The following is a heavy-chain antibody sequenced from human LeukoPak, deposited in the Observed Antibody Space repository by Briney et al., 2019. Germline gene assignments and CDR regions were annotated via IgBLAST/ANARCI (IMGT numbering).Heavy chain of an antibody. J-gene: IGHJ4*02. D-gene: IGHD6-19*01. Sequence: PGGSLRLSCVASGFTASNKYMSWVRQTPGEGLEWGSTIYSSGNTYYAASVKGRFIISTDNYKNTLYFQKNSVRAEETAVYYCAGIPDSSGWYLDYWGQGILVAVSS. V-gene: IGHV3-53*01. CDR2: IYSSGNT. CDR3: AGIPDSSGWYLDY. CDR1: GFTASNKY.